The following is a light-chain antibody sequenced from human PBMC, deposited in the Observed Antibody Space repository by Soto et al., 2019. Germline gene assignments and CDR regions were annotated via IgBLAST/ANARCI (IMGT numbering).Light chain of an antibody. CDR2: GAS. CDR3: QQYNNWPQT. CDR1: QSVSSN. V-gene: IGKV3-15*01. J-gene: IGKJ1*01. Sequence: EIVMTQSPATLSVSPGERATLSCRASQSVSSNLAWYQQKPGQAPRLFIYGASTRATGIPARFSGSGSGTDSTLTISSLQSEDFAVYYCQQYNNWPQTFGQGTKVEIK.